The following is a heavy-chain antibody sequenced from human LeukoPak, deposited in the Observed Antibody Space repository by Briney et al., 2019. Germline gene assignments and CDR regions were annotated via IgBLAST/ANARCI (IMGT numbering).Heavy chain of an antibody. Sequence: SETLSLTCTVSGGSISSRSYYWGWIRQPPGKGLEWIGKISDSGNTYYSPSLRSRVTISIDMSKNQFSLKLSSVTATDTAVYYCGRGLRYSESYVVGYWGLGTLVTVSS. J-gene: IGHJ4*02. CDR2: ISDSGNT. D-gene: IGHD1-26*01. CDR1: GGSISSRSYY. V-gene: IGHV4-39*01. CDR3: GRGLRYSESYVVGY.